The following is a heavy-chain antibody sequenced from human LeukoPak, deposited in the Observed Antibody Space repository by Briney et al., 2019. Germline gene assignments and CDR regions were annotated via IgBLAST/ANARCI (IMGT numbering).Heavy chain of an antibody. Sequence: SETLSLTCTVSGGSVSSGTYYWSWIRQPPGKGLEWIGYIYYSGSTNYNPPLKSRVTISVDTSKNQFSLKLSSVTAADTAVYYCASVAIQHYGMDVWGQGTTVTVSS. D-gene: IGHD2-2*02. CDR1: GGSVSSGTYY. V-gene: IGHV4-61*01. CDR2: IYYSGST. J-gene: IGHJ6*02. CDR3: ASVAIQHYGMDV.